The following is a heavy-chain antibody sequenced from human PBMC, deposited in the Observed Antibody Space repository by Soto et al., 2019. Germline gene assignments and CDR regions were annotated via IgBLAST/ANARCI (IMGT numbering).Heavy chain of an antibody. J-gene: IGHJ4*02. CDR2: ITGSGGST. V-gene: IGHV3-23*01. Sequence: GGSLRLSCAASGFTFSSYAMSWVRQAPGKGLEWVSAITGSGGSTYYADSVKGRFTISRDNSKNTLYMQMNSLRAEDTAVYYCAKRGTVPAAEGAFDYWGQGTPVTVSS. D-gene: IGHD2-2*01. CDR1: GFTFSSYA. CDR3: AKRGTVPAAEGAFDY.